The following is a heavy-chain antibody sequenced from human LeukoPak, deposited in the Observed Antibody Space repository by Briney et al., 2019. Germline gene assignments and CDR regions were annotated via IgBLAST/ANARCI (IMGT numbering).Heavy chain of an antibody. Sequence: GASVKVSCKASGYTFTSYGISWVRQAPGQGLEWMGIINPSGGSTSHAQKFQARVTMTRDTSTSTVYMELSSLRSEDTAVYYCARESPGGLGFDPWGQGTLVTVSS. CDR1: GYTFTSYG. CDR2: INPSGGST. CDR3: ARESPGGLGFDP. D-gene: IGHD3-16*01. J-gene: IGHJ5*02. V-gene: IGHV1-46*01.